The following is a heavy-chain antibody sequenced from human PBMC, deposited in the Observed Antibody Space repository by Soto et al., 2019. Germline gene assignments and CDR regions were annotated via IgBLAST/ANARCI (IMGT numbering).Heavy chain of an antibody. D-gene: IGHD2-21*01. CDR2: IQYTGGATYSP. CDR3: ARVPTYYRESIGYQPFHR. CDR1: GASIISDGYC. Sequence: PSETMSLTCAVSGASIISDGYCWAWIRQHTEKGLEWIGHIQYTGGATYSPSYNPSLKSRVTISVDTSKSLFSLKLTSVSAADTAVYDCARVPTYYRESIGYQPFHRWGQGTLVTVSS. J-gene: IGHJ1*01. V-gene: IGHV4-31*11.